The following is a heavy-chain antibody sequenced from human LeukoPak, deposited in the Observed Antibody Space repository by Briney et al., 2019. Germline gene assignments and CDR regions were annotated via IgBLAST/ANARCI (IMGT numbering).Heavy chain of an antibody. J-gene: IGHJ4*02. V-gene: IGHV4-39*01. Sequence: SETLSLTCTVSGGSISSSSYYWGWIRQPPGKGLEWIGSIYYSGSTYYNPSLKSRVTISVDTSKNQFSLKLSSVTAADTAVYYCAIHQHYYDSSGYYYSSRHQPPDYWGQGTLVTVSS. CDR3: AIHQHYYDSSGYYYSSRHQPPDY. CDR1: GGSISSSSYY. CDR2: IYYSGST. D-gene: IGHD3-22*01.